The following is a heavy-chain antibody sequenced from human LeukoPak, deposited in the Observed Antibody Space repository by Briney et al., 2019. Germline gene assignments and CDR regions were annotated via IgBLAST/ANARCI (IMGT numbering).Heavy chain of an antibody. D-gene: IGHD2-15*01. Sequence: RSGGSLRLSCAASGFTFSNAWMSWVRQAPGKGLEWVGRIKSKTDGGTTDYAAPVKGRFTISRDDSKNTLYLQMNGLKTEDTAVYYCTTDVVVAAAIFDYWGQGTLVTVSS. CDR3: TTDVVVAAAIFDY. CDR2: IKSKTDGGTT. J-gene: IGHJ4*02. CDR1: GFTFSNAW. V-gene: IGHV3-15*01.